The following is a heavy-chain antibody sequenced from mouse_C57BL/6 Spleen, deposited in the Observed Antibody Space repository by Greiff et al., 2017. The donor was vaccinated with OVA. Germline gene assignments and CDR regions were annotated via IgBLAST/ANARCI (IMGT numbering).Heavy chain of an antibody. CDR2: ISYDGSN. D-gene: IGHD2-3*01. CDR1: GYSITSGYY. J-gene: IGHJ1*03. V-gene: IGHV3-6*01. CDR3: ARRGYDGYHWYFDV. Sequence: ESGPGLVKPSQSLSLTCSVTGYSITSGYYWNWIRQFPGNKLEWMGYISYDGSNNYNPSLKNRISITRDTSKNQFFLKLNSVTTEDTATYYCARRGYDGYHWYFDVWGTGTTVTVSS.